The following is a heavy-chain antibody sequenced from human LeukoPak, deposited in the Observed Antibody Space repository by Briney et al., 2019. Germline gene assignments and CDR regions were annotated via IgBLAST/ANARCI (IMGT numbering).Heavy chain of an antibody. Sequence: SETLSLTCTVSGGSMSYYYWTSIRQTPGKGLEWIGYKYYDGNSGNTNYNPSLESRVTISVDTSKNHVSLNLTSVTAADTAVYYCARPLKATYDSSGYYYSVWFDPWGQGTLVTVSS. J-gene: IGHJ5*02. D-gene: IGHD3-22*01. CDR2: KYYDGNSGNT. CDR1: GGSMSYYY. CDR3: ARPLKATYDSSGYYYSVWFDP. V-gene: IGHV4-59*01.